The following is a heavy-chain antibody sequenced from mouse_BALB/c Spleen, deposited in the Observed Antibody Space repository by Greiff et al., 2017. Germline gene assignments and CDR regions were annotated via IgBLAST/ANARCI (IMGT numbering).Heavy chain of an antibody. CDR1: GYTFTDYA. Sequence: QVQLQQSGAELVRPGVSVKISCKGSGYTFTDYAMHWVKQSHAKSLEWIGVISIYYDNTNYNQKFKGKATMTVDKSSSTAYMELARLTSEDSAIYYCASAPSSTMITTGFAYWGQGTLVTVSA. V-gene: IGHV1S137*01. J-gene: IGHJ3*01. CDR2: ISIYYDNT. CDR3: ASAPSSTMITTGFAY. D-gene: IGHD2-4*01.